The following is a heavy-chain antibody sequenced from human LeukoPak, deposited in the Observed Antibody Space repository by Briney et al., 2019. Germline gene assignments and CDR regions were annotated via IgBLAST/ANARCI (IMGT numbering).Heavy chain of an antibody. D-gene: IGHD6-13*01. Sequence: ASVKVSCKVSGYTLTELSMHWVRQAPGKGLEWMGGFDPEDGETIYAQKFQGRVTMTEDTSTDTAYMELNSLRSEDTAVYYCATQLHSSWFPNWFDPWGQGTLVTVSS. CDR1: GYTLTELS. CDR3: ATQLHSSWFPNWFDP. V-gene: IGHV1-24*01. CDR2: FDPEDGET. J-gene: IGHJ5*02.